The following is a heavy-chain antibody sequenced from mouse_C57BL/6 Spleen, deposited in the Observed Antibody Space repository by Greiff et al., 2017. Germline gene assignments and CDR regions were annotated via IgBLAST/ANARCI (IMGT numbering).Heavy chain of an antibody. Sequence: VQRVESGPELVKPGASVKISCKASGYAFSSSWMNWVKQRPGKGLEWIGRIYPGDGDTNYNGKFKGKATLTADKSSSTAYMQLSSLTSEDSAVYFCARDLIYYGNSDYWGQGTTLTVSS. CDR3: ARDLIYYGNSDY. V-gene: IGHV1-82*01. CDR2: IYPGDGDT. D-gene: IGHD2-1*01. CDR1: GYAFSSSW. J-gene: IGHJ2*01.